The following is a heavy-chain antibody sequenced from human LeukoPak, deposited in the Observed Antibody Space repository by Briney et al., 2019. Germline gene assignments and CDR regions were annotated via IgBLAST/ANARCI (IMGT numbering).Heavy chain of an antibody. CDR3: ARDVNWGHFNS. D-gene: IGHD7-27*01. CDR1: GYSFSTNM. J-gene: IGHJ4*02. Sequence: TGGSLRLSCVVSGYSFSTNMMTWVRQAPGKGLEWVASIREDGSDYVASMKGRFAISRDNAKNSLYLEMNSLRAEDTAVYYCARDVNWGHFNSWGQGTLVTVSS. V-gene: IGHV3-7*01. CDR2: IREDGS.